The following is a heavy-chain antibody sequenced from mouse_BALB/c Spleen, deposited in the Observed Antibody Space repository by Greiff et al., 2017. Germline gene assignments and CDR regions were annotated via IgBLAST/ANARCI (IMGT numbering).Heavy chain of an antibody. V-gene: IGHV2-5-1*01. D-gene: IGHD2-4*01. CDR2: IRRGGST. CDR3: AKKGDYDGDYAMDY. J-gene: IGHJ4*01. CDR1: GFSLTSYG. Sequence: VQLQQSGPSLVQPSQSLSITCTVSGFSLTSYGVHWVRQSPGKGLEWLGVIRRGGSTDYNAAFMSRLSITKDNSKSQVFFKMNSLQADDTAIYYCAKKGDYDGDYAMDYWGQGTSVTVSS.